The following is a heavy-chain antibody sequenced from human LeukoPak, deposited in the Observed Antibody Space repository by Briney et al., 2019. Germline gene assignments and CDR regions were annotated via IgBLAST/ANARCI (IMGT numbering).Heavy chain of an antibody. CDR1: GFTVSSNY. D-gene: IGHD2-21*01. J-gene: IGHJ3*02. Sequence: GGSLRLSCAASGFTVSSNYMSWVRQAPGKGLEWVSVIYSGGSTYYADSVKGRFTISRDNSKNTLYLQMNSLRAEDTAVYYCARIGGGDCYSCPNDAFDIWGQGTMVTVSS. CDR2: IYSGGST. CDR3: ARIGGGDCYSCPNDAFDI. V-gene: IGHV3-53*01.